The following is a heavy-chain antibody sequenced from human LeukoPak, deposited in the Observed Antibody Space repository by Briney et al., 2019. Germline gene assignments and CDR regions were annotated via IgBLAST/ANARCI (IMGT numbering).Heavy chain of an antibody. D-gene: IGHD6-19*01. J-gene: IGHJ5*02. CDR1: GGSIANSGNY. CDR2: IYHSGST. V-gene: IGHV4-39*07. CDR3: ARRSSSGWSDNWFDP. Sequence: SETLSLTCTVSGGSIANSGNYWGWIRQPPGKGLEWIGSIYHSGSTYYNPSLKSRVTISVDTSKNQFSLKLSSVTAADTAVYYCARRSSSGWSDNWFDPWGQGTLVTVSS.